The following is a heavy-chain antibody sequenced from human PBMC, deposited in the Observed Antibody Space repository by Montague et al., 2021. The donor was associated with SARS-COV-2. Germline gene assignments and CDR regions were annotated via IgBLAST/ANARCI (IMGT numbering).Heavy chain of an antibody. Sequence: SLRLSCAASGFTFTSYAMGWVRQAPGKGLEWVLGIDNSGGRTYYADSVKSRFTISRDNSKNTLCLQMNSLRAEDTAIYYCARYRTDWFQLDFWGQGTLVTVSS. V-gene: IGHV3-23*01. J-gene: IGHJ4*02. CDR3: ARYRTDWFQLDF. D-gene: IGHD3-9*01. CDR1: GFTFTSYA. CDR2: IDNSGGRT.